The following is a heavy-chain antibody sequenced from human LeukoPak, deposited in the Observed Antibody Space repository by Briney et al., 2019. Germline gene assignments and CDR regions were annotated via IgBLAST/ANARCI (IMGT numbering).Heavy chain of an antibody. CDR1: GGSISSSSYY. J-gene: IGHJ6*03. Sequence: SETLSLTCTVSGGSISSSSYYWGWIRQPPGKGLEWIGGIYYSGSTYYNPSLKSRVTISVDTSKNQFSLKLSSVTAADTAVYYCARVSGYYYYMDVWGKGTTVTVSS. V-gene: IGHV4-39*07. CDR2: IYYSGST. CDR3: ARVSGYYYYMDV.